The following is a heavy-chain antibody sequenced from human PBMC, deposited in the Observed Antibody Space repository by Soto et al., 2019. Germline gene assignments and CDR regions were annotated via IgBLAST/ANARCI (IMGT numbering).Heavy chain of an antibody. CDR2: INHSGST. V-gene: IGHV4-34*01. Sequence: PSETLSLTCAVYGGSFSGYYWSWIRQPPGKGLEWIGEINHSGSTNYNPSLKSRVTISVDTSKNQFSLKLSSVTAADTAVYYCARGSRHYGSGSYFRMDVWGQGTTVT. D-gene: IGHD3-10*01. J-gene: IGHJ6*02. CDR3: ARGSRHYGSGSYFRMDV. CDR1: GGSFSGYY.